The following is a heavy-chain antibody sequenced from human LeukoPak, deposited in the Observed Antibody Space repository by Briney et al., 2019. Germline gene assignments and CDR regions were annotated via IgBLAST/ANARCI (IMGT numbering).Heavy chain of an antibody. Sequence: PGGSLRLSCAASGFTFSSYGMHWVRQAPGKGLEWVAFIGYDGSNKYYADSVKGRFTISRDNSKNTLYLQMNSLRAEDTAVYYCAKDPVRGGGYWFDPWGQGTLVTVSS. V-gene: IGHV3-30*02. J-gene: IGHJ5*02. CDR3: AKDPVRGGGYWFDP. D-gene: IGHD3-10*01. CDR1: GFTFSSYG. CDR2: IGYDGSNK.